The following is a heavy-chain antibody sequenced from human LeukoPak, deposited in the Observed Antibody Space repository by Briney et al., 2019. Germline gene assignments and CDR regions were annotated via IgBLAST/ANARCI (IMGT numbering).Heavy chain of an antibody. J-gene: IGHJ6*03. D-gene: IGHD6-19*01. CDR1: GFTFSSYG. V-gene: IGHV3-23*01. Sequence: GGSLRLSCAASGFTFSSYGMHWVRQAPGKGLQWVSGISDSGGITYYAGSVKGRFTISRDNSKNTLYLQMNSLRAEDTAVYYCAKDGIKQWLDDNYYYYYYMDVWGKGTTVTVSS. CDR3: AKDGIKQWLDDNYYYYYYMDV. CDR2: ISDSGGIT.